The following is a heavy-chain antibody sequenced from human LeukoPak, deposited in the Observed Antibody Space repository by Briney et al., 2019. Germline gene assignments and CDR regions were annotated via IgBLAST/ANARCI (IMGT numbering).Heavy chain of an antibody. CDR1: GGSISSSSYY. CDR3: ASRQLGVYDAFDI. V-gene: IGHV4-39*01. D-gene: IGHD7-27*01. J-gene: IGHJ3*02. Sequence: SETLSLTCTVSGGSISSSSYYWGWIRQPPGKGLEWIGSIYYSGSTYYNPSLKSRVTISVDTSKNQFSLKLSSVTAADTAVYYCASRQLGVYDAFDIWGQGTMVTVSS. CDR2: IYYSGST.